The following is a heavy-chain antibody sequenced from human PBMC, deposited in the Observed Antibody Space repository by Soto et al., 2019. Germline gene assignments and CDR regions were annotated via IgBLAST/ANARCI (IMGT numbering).Heavy chain of an antibody. D-gene: IGHD3-10*01. CDR2: ISAYNGNT. V-gene: IGHV1-18*01. Sequence: ASVKVSCKASGYTFTSYGISWVRQAPGQGXEWMGWISAYNGNTNYAQKLQGRVTMTTDTSTSTAYMELRSLRSDDTAVYYCARDPFITMVRGVMDYYYGMDVWGQGTTVTVCS. CDR1: GYTFTSYG. J-gene: IGHJ6*02. CDR3: ARDPFITMVRGVMDYYYGMDV.